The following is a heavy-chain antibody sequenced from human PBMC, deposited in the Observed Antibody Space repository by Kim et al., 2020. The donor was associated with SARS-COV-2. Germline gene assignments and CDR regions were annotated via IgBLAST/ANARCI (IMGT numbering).Heavy chain of an antibody. J-gene: IGHJ6*02. CDR3: ARGRHCSSTSCYGYGYYYYYGMDV. V-gene: IGHV4-34*01. CDR2: INHSGST. CDR1: GGSFSGYY. Sequence: SETLSLTCAVYGGSFSGYYWSWIRQPPGKGLEWIGEINHSGSTNYNPSLKSRVTISVDTSKNQFSLKLSSVTAADTAVYYCARGRHCSSTSCYGYGYYYYYGMDVWGQGTTVTVSS. D-gene: IGHD2-2*01.